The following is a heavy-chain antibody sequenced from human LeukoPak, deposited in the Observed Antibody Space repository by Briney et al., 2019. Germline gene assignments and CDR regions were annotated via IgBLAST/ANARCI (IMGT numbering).Heavy chain of an antibody. CDR1: GYTFTAYY. CDR3: AREGEDSDDTNWFDP. CDR2: INPNSGDT. D-gene: IGHD3-10*01. J-gene: IGHJ5*02. Sequence: GASVKVSCKASGYTFTAYYMHWVRQAPGQGLEWMGWINPNSGDTNYAQKFQGRVTMTRDTSISTAYMELSSLRSDDMAAYYCAREGEDSDDTNWFDPWGQGTLVTVSS. V-gene: IGHV1-2*02.